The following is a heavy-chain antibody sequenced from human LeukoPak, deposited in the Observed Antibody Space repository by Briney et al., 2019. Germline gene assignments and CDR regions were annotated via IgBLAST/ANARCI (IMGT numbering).Heavy chain of an antibody. D-gene: IGHD3-3*01. V-gene: IGHV1-18*01. CDR3: ARGLEWLTRRHTWFDP. CDR2: ISAYNGST. Sequence: ASVKVSCKASSYTFTNYAFTWVRQAPGQGLEWMGWISAYNGSTNYAQKLQGRVTMTTDTSTSTAYMELRSLRSDDTAVYYCARGLEWLTRRHTWFDPWGQGTLVTVSS. CDR1: SYTFTNYA. J-gene: IGHJ5*02.